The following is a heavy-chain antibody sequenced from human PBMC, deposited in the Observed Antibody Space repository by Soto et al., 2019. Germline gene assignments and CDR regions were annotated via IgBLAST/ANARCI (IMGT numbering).Heavy chain of an antibody. Sequence: ASVKVSCKASGYAFTSYYMHWVRQAPGQGLEWMGIINPSGGSTSYAQKFQGRVTMTRDTSTSTVYMELSSLRSEDTAVYYCARNHCPNGVCYKLGAYYYYGMDIWGQGTTVTVS. D-gene: IGHD2-8*01. CDR2: INPSGGST. V-gene: IGHV1-46*01. J-gene: IGHJ6*02. CDR1: GYAFTSYY. CDR3: ARNHCPNGVCYKLGAYYYYGMDI.